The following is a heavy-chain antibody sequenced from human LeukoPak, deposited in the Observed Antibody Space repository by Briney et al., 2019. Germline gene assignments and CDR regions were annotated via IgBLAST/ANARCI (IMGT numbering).Heavy chain of an antibody. CDR2: INHSGST. J-gene: IGHJ4*02. V-gene: IGHV4-34*01. CDR3: ARVADYGDYVREGYFDY. D-gene: IGHD4-17*01. Sequence: SETLSLTCAIYGGSFSGYYWSWIRQPPGKGLEWIGEINHSGSTNYNPSLKSRVTISVDTSKNQFSLKLNSVTAADTAVYYCARVADYGDYVREGYFDYWGQGTLVTVSS. CDR1: GGSFSGYY.